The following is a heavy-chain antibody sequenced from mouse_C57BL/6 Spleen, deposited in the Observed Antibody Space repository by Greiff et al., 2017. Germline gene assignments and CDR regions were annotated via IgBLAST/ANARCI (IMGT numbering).Heavy chain of an antibody. D-gene: IGHD2-5*01. Sequence: DVMLVESGGGLVKPGGSLKLSCAASGFTFSDYGMHWVRQAPEQGLEWVAYISSGSSTIYYADTVKGRFTISRDNAKNTLFLQMTSLRSEDTAMDYCARRSNPAWFAYWGQGTLVTVSA. V-gene: IGHV5-17*01. CDR3: ARRSNPAWFAY. J-gene: IGHJ3*01. CDR2: ISSGSSTI. CDR1: GFTFSDYG.